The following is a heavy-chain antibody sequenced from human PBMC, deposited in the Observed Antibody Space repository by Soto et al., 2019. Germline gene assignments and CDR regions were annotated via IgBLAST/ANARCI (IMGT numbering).Heavy chain of an antibody. CDR2: IYYSGST. CDR3: ASVRNYGDYAGAFDF. Sequence: QVQLQESGPGLVKPSQTLSLTCTVSGGSISSGGYYWSWIRQHPGKGLEWIGYIYYSGSTYYNPSLKSRVTIAVDTSKNQFSLKLSSVTAADTAVYYGASVRNYGDYAGAFDFWGQGTMVTVSS. CDR1: GGSISSGGYY. D-gene: IGHD4-17*01. V-gene: IGHV4-31*03. J-gene: IGHJ3*01.